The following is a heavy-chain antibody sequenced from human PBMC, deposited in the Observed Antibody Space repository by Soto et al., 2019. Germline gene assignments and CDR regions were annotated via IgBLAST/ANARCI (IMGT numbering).Heavy chain of an antibody. Sequence: SETLSLTCAVYGGSFSGYYWSWIRQPPGKGLEWIGEIIHSGSTNYNPSLKSRVTISVDTSKNQFSLKLSSVTAADTAVYYGARGRSVVVVAATPKEAWFGHYYYYYGMDVWGQGTTVT. CDR3: ARGRSVVVVAATPKEAWFGHYYYYYGMDV. CDR1: GGSFSGYY. J-gene: IGHJ6*02. V-gene: IGHV4-34*01. CDR2: IIHSGST. D-gene: IGHD2-15*01.